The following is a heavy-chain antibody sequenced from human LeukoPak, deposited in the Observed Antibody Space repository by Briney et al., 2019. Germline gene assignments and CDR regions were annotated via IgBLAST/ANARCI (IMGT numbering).Heavy chain of an antibody. V-gene: IGHV5-51*01. CDR2: IFPSDSDT. J-gene: IGHJ4*02. CDR3: ARGNPIDY. CDR1: GYIFTSYW. Sequence: GKSLKISCKGSGYIFTSYWIGWVRQMPGKGLEWMGFIFPSDSDTRYNPSFQGQVTISADKSISTAYLQWSSLKASDTAMYYCARGNPIDYWGQGTLVTVSS.